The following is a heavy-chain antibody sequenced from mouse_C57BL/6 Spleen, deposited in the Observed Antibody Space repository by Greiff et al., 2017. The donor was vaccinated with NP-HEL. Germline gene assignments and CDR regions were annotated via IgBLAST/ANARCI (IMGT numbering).Heavy chain of an antibody. CDR1: GYTFTDYE. J-gene: IGHJ2*01. CDR3: AHYYGSSSGYYFDY. V-gene: IGHV1-15*01. D-gene: IGHD1-1*01. Sequence: QVQLKESGAELVRPGASVTLSCKASGYTFTDYEMHWVKQTPVHGLEWIGAIDPETGGTAYNQKFKGKAILTADKSSSTAYMELRSLTSEDSAVYYCAHYYGSSSGYYFDYWGQGTTRTVSS. CDR2: IDPETGGT.